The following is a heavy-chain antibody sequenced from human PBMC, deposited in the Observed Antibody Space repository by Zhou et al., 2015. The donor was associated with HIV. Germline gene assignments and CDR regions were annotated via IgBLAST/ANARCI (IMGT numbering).Heavy chain of an antibody. Sequence: QVQLLQSEAEEKKPGASVKVSCRTSGYTFTSYTIHWIRQAPGQGLEWMGWISAGNSYTKYSPTFQGRVAITRDTSATTAYMELSSLRSKDTALYFCAREGIQSMADGYYFDYWGQGTLVTVSS. CDR3: AREGIQSMADGYYFDY. CDR2: ISAGNSYT. D-gene: IGHD2-15*01. J-gene: IGHJ4*02. CDR1: GYTFTSYT. V-gene: IGHV1-3*05.